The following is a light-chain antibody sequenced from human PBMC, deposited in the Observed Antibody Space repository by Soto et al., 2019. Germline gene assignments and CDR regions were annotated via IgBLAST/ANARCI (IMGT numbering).Light chain of an antibody. CDR3: RHFGNTLWT. CDR2: GTS. CDR1: QSVASRN. V-gene: IGKV3-20*01. J-gene: IGKJ1*01. Sequence: EIVLTPSPGTLSMSPVERAALSCRASQSVASRNLAWYQQRSGQAPRLLIYGTSPRAIHTPDRFSGSGSGTDFTLTISDLEPGDFPVYLCRHFGNTLWTFGQGTKADIK.